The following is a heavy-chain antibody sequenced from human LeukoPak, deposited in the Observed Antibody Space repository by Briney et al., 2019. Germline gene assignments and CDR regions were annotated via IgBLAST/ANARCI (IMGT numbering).Heavy chain of an antibody. D-gene: IGHD1-26*01. CDR2: ISYDGSNK. V-gene: IGHV3-30*04. Sequence: GGSLRLSCAASGFTFSSYAMHWVRQAPGKGLEWVAVISYDGSNKYYADSVKGRFTISRDNSKNTLYLQMNSLRAEDTAVYYCARDNPSSGSYWDWGPPDYWGQGTLVTVSS. CDR3: ARDNPSSGSYWDWGPPDY. CDR1: GFTFSSYA. J-gene: IGHJ4*02.